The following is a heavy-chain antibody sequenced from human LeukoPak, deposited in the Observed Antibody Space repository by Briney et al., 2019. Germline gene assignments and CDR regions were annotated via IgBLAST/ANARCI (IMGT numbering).Heavy chain of an antibody. D-gene: IGHD5-18*01. Sequence: SETLSLTCTVSGGSISSSSYYWSWIRQPPGKGLEWIGYIYYSGSTNYNPSLKSRVTISVDTSKNQFSLKLSSVTAADTAVYYCARGGRQLWLRSRFDYWGQGTLVTVSS. CDR3: ARGGRQLWLRSRFDY. V-gene: IGHV4-61*01. CDR2: IYYSGST. CDR1: GGSISSSSYY. J-gene: IGHJ4*02.